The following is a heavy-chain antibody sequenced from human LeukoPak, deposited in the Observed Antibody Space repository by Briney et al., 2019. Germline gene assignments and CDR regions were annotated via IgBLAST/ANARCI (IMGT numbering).Heavy chain of an antibody. J-gene: IGHJ4*02. CDR3: ASRTGHLHGGYDY. D-gene: IGHD5-12*01. V-gene: IGHV1-69*05. CDR2: IIPIFGTA. CDR1: GGTFSSYA. Sequence: SVKVSCTASGGTFSSYAISWVRQAPGQGLEWMGRIIPIFGTANYAQKFQGRVTITTDESTSTAYMELSSLRSEETAVYYCASRTGHLHGGYDYWGQGTLVTVSS.